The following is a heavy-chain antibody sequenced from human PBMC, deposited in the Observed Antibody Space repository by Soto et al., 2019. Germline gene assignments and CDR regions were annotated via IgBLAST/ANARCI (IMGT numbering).Heavy chain of an antibody. D-gene: IGHD6-13*01. Sequence: ASVKVSCTASGYTFTSYAMHWVRQAPGQRLKWIEWINAGNGKTKYSQKLQSRITITRDTSASIAYMELSSLRSEDTAVYYCARELAAADRWGQGTLVTVSA. CDR1: GYTFTSYA. V-gene: IGHV1-3*01. CDR3: ARELAAADR. J-gene: IGHJ4*02. CDR2: INAGNGKT.